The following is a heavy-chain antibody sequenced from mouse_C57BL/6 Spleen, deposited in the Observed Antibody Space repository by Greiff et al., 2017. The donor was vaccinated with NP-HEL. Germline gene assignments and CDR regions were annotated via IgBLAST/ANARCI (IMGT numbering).Heavy chain of an antibody. CDR2: IDPNSGGT. CDR3: ARSSIITTVVGDWYFDV. D-gene: IGHD1-1*01. CDR1: GYTFTSYW. Sequence: VQLQQPGAELVKPGASVKLSCKASGYTFTSYWMHWVKQRPGRGLEWIGRIDPNSGGTKYNEKFKSKATLTVDKPSSTAYMQLSSLTSEDSAVYYCARSSIITTVVGDWYFDVWGTGTTVTVSS. J-gene: IGHJ1*03. V-gene: IGHV1-72*01.